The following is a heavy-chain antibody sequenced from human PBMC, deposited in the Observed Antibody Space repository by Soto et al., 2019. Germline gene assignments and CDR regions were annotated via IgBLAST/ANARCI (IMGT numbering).Heavy chain of an antibody. V-gene: IGHV1-18*04. Sequence: QIQLVQSGAEVKKPGASVRVSCKASGYTFTDHGMTWVRQAPGQGLEWMGWIGTNSGNSNSGERFRGRVTLSRDTSTSTVYMEMRSLTSADTAVYYCAALGYFKDSGGDVWGQGTLVTVSS. J-gene: IGHJ4*02. CDR3: AALGYFKDSGGDV. CDR2: IGTNSGNS. D-gene: IGHD2-21*01. CDR1: GYTFTDHG.